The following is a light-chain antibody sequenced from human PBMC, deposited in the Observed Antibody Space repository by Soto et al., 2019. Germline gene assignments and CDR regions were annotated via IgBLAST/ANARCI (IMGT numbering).Light chain of an antibody. CDR2: KVS. V-gene: IGKV2-30*01. CDR1: QSLVYSDGNTY. Sequence: DVVMTQSPLSLPVTLGQPASISCKSSQSLVYSDGNTYLNWFQPRPGQSPRRLIYKVSNRDSGVPERFSGSGSGTEFTLKISSVEAADVGVYYLMHGTHWPRPFGGGTKVQIK. J-gene: IGKJ4*01. CDR3: MHGTHWPRP.